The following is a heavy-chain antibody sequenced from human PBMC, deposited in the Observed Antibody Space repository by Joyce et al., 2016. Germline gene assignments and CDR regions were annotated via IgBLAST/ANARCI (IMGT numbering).Heavy chain of an antibody. Sequence: QVQLVQSGAEVKKPGSSVKVSCKASGGNFRSYAISWVRQAPGQGLEWMGGIIPLFGSPKYAQKFQGRVTITADEFTNTAYMELRSLESEDTAVYYCARGMVGGADDSADDCWGQGTLVTVSS. J-gene: IGHJ4*02. V-gene: IGHV1-69*01. CDR2: IIPLFGSP. D-gene: IGHD3-10*01. CDR1: GGNFRSYA. CDR3: ARGMVGGADDSADDC.